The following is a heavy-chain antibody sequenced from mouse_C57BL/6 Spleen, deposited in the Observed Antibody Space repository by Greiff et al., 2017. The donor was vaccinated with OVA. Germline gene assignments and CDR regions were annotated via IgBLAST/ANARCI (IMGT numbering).Heavy chain of an antibody. V-gene: IGHV8-12*01. Sequence: QVTLKVSGPGILQSSQTLSLTCSFSGFSLSTSGMGVSWIRQPSGKGLEWLAHIYWDDDKRYNPSLKSRLTISKDTSRNQVFLKITSVDTADTATYYCARGGIYDYDDGYWYFDVWGTGTTVTVSS. CDR2: IYWDDDK. CDR3: ARGGIYDYDDGYWYFDV. CDR1: GFSLSTSGMG. J-gene: IGHJ1*03. D-gene: IGHD2-4*01.